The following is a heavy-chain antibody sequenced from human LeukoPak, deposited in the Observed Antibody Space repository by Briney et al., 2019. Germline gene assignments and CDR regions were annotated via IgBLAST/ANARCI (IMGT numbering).Heavy chain of an antibody. D-gene: IGHD2-2*01. Sequence: GASVKVSCKASGYTFTSYGISWVRQAPGQGLEWMGWISAYNGNTNYAQKLQGRVTMTTDTSTSTAYMELRSLRSDDTAVYYCARDRYCSSTSCPQTPSRNPTQKSFQHWGQGTLVTVSS. J-gene: IGHJ1*01. V-gene: IGHV1-18*01. CDR1: GYTFTSYG. CDR2: ISAYNGNT. CDR3: ARDRYCSSTSCPQTPSRNPTQKSFQH.